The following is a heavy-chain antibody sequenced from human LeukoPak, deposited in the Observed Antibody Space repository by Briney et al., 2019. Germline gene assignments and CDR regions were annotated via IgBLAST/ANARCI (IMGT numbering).Heavy chain of an antibody. Sequence: GGSLRLSCAASGFTFSSYSMNWVRQAPGKGLEWVSSISSSSSYIYYADSVKGRFTISRDNAKNSLYLQMNSLRAEDTAVYYCARDFQTYYYGSGSQIGGYYFDYWGQGTLVTVSS. D-gene: IGHD3-10*01. J-gene: IGHJ4*02. CDR3: ARDFQTYYYGSGSQIGGYYFDY. V-gene: IGHV3-21*01. CDR1: GFTFSSYS. CDR2: ISSSSSYI.